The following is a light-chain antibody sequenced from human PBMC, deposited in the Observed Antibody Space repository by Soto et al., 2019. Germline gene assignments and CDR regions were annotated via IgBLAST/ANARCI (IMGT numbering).Light chain of an antibody. J-gene: IGKJ1*01. CDR1: QSISSW. Sequence: DIQMTQSPSTLPASVGDRVTITCRASQSISSWLAWYQQKPGKAPKLLIYKASTLKNGDPSRFSGSGSGTEFTLTIRSLQPDDFATYYCQQYNSQSRTFGQGTKVHIK. V-gene: IGKV1-5*03. CDR3: QQYNSQSRT. CDR2: KAS.